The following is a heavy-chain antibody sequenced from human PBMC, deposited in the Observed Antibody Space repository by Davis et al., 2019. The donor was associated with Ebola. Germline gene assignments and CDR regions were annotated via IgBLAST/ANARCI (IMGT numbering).Heavy chain of an antibody. CDR3: ARGLKAGDYGEYYYYYYGMDV. J-gene: IGHJ6*02. CDR1: GGSISSGDYY. D-gene: IGHD4-17*01. Sequence: SETLSLTCTVSGGSISSGDYYWSWIRQPPGKGLEWIGEINHSGSTNYNPSLKSRVTISVDTSKNQFSLKLSSVTAADTAVYYCARGLKAGDYGEYYYYYYGMDVWGQGTTVTVSS. CDR2: INHSGST. V-gene: IGHV4-39*07.